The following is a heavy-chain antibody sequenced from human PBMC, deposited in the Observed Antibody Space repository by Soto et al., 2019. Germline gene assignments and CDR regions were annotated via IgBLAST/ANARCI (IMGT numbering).Heavy chain of an antibody. J-gene: IGHJ4*02. CDR1: GFTFSSYW. Sequence: EVQLVESGGGLVQPGGSLRLSCAASGFTFSSYWMSWVHQAPGKGLEWVANIKQDGSEKYYVDSVKGRFTISRDNAKNSLYLQMNSLRAEDTAVYYCAGAVAGPAHYYFDYWGQGTLVTVSS. D-gene: IGHD6-19*01. V-gene: IGHV3-7*01. CDR2: IKQDGSEK. CDR3: AGAVAGPAHYYFDY.